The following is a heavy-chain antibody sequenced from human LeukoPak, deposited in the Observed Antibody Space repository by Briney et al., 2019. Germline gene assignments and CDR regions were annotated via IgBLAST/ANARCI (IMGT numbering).Heavy chain of an antibody. CDR2: IRSNSRGI. V-gene: IGHV3-48*04. J-gene: IGHJ5*02. CDR3: ARDRGILRWFDP. CDR1: GFTFNSYT. Sequence: GGSLRLSCAASGFTFNSYTMNWVRQAPGKGLESVSSIRSNSRGINYADSVKGRFTISRDNAKSSLYLQINSLRAEDTAVYYCARDRGILRWFDPWGQGTLVTVSS. D-gene: IGHD3-9*01.